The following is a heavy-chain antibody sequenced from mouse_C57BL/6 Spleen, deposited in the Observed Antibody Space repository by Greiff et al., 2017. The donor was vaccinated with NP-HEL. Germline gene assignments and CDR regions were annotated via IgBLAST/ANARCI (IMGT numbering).Heavy chain of an antibody. V-gene: IGHV1-19*01. Sequence: EVQLQQSGPVLVKPGASVKMSCKASGYTFTDYYMNWVKQSHGKSLEWIGVINPYNGGTSYNQKFKGKATLTVDKSSSTAYMELNSLTSEDSAVYYCARSETAQATYYYAMDYWGQGTSVTVSS. J-gene: IGHJ4*01. CDR2: INPYNGGT. D-gene: IGHD3-2*02. CDR1: GYTFTDYY. CDR3: ARSETAQATYYYAMDY.